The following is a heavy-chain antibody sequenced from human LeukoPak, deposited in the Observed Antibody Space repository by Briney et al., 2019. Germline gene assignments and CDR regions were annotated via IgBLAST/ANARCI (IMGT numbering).Heavy chain of an antibody. V-gene: IGHV1-69*04. CDR2: IIPILGIA. CDR1: GGTFSSYA. J-gene: IGHJ4*02. D-gene: IGHD5-18*01. Sequence: ASVKVSCKASGGTFSSYAISWVRQAPGQGLEWMGRIIPILGIANYAQKFQGRATITADKSTSTAYMELSSLRSEDTAVYYCASHVDTAMVTDWGQGTLVTVSS. CDR3: ASHVDTAMVTD.